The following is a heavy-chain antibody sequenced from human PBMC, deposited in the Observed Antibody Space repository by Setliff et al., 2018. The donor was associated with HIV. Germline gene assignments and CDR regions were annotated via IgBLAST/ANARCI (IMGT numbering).Heavy chain of an antibody. J-gene: IGHJ5*02. D-gene: IGHD3-10*01. CDR2: IYHDGST. CDR1: GYSITNGYY. V-gene: IGHV4-38-2*02. Sequence: SETLSLTCSVSGYSITNGYYWGWIRQPPGKGLEWVGSIYHDGSTYCNPSLRSRVTISVDTSKSQFSLKLSSVTAADTAVYYCARYYGSGTYHRWFDPWGQGTPVTVSS. CDR3: ARYYGSGTYHRWFDP.